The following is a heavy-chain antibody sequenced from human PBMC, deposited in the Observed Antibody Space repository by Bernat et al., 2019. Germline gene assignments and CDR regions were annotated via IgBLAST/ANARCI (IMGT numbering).Heavy chain of an antibody. J-gene: IGHJ6*02. D-gene: IGHD3-10*01. V-gene: IGHV2-70*15. CDR3: ARTYYYGSGSRSMDV. CDR2: IDWDGDK. CDR1: GFSLSTGGMC. Sequence: QVTLRESGPALVKPTQTLTLACTVSGFSLSTGGMCVSRIRQPPGKALEWLARIDWDGDKHYSTSLKTRLTISKDTSKNQVGLAMTNMDPVDTATYYCARTYYYGSGSRSMDVWGLGTTVTVSS.